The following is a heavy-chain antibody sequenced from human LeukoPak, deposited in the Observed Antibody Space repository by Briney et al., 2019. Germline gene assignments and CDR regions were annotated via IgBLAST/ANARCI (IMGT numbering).Heavy chain of an antibody. CDR3: AREGRDYYDRSGYSPDY. V-gene: IGHV4-39*07. J-gene: IGHJ4*02. Sequence: PSETLSLTCTVSGGSISSSSYYWGWIRQPPGKGLEWIGSIYYSGSTYYNPSLKSRVTISVDTSKNQFSLRLSSVTAADTAIYYCAREGRDYYDRSGYSPDYWGQGTLVTVSS. D-gene: IGHD3-22*01. CDR1: GGSISSSSYY. CDR2: IYYSGST.